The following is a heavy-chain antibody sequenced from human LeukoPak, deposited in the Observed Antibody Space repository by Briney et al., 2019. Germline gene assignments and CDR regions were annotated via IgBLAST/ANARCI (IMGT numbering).Heavy chain of an antibody. J-gene: IGHJ3*02. V-gene: IGHV4-39*07. Sequence: SETLSLTCRVSGASINSGSNYWGWIRQPPGKTLEWIGSIYSSGSTYYNPSLKSRVIIMIDTPKNHFSLTLSSVTAADTAVYYCARSDGYGLVGIWGQGTMVSVSS. CDR2: IYSSGST. CDR3: ARSDGYGLVGI. D-gene: IGHD5-18*01. CDR1: GASINSGSNY.